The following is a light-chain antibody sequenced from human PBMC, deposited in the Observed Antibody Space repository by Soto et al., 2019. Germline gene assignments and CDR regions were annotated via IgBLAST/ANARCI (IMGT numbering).Light chain of an antibody. Sequence: DIQMTQSPSSLSASVGDRVTITCRASQSISTYLNWYHQKPRKAPKLLIYSASSLQSAVPSRFSGSGSGTDFTLTISSLQPEDFATYYCQQSYTTPWTFGQGTNVEIK. CDR1: QSISTY. V-gene: IGKV1-39*01. CDR3: QQSYTTPWT. CDR2: SAS. J-gene: IGKJ1*01.